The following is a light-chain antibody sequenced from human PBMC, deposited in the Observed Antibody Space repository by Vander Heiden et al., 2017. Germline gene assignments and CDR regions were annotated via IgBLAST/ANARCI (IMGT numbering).Light chain of an antibody. CDR2: AAS. V-gene: IGKV1-39*01. CDR3: QQSDSTMYT. Sequence: DIQMTQSPSSLSASVGDRVIITCRASQSISSYLNWYQQKPGIAPKLLIYAASSLQSGVPSRFSGSGSGTDFTLTISNLQPEDFATYYCQQSDSTMYTFGQGTKLDIK. J-gene: IGKJ2*01. CDR1: QSISSY.